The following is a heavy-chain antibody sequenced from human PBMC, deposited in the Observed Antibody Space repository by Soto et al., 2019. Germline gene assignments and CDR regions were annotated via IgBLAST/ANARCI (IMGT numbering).Heavy chain of an antibody. J-gene: IGHJ4*02. V-gene: IGHV4-34*01. CDR1: GGSFSGYY. CDR3: ARVFGYSNSFKPFDY. CDR2: INHSGST. Sequence: SXTLSLTCAVYGGSFSGYYWSWIRQPPGKGLEWIGEINHSGSTNYNPSLKSRVTISVDTSKNQFSLKLSSVTAADTAVYYCARVFGYSNSFKPFDYWGQGTLVTVSS. D-gene: IGHD4-4*01.